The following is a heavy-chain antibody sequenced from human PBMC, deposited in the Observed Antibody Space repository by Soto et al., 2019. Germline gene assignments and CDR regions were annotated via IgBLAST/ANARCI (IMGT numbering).Heavy chain of an antibody. Sequence: QVQLVESGGGMVQPGRSLRLSCAASGFSFRSYGMHWVRQAPGKGLEWVAVTWFDGSTKYYADSVKGRFTISRDNSKNMLYLEMNSLRAEDTTVYYCVGGFDIYPFDYWGQGTLVTVSS. D-gene: IGHD5-12*01. J-gene: IGHJ4*01. CDR1: GFSFRSYG. CDR2: TWFDGSTK. CDR3: VGGFDIYPFDY. V-gene: IGHV3-33*01.